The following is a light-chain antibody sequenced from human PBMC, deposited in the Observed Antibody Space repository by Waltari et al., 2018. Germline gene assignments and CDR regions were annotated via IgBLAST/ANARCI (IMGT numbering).Light chain of an antibody. V-gene: IGKV3-20*01. CDR1: QSVTIIS. CDR2: GTS. J-gene: IGKJ4*01. CDR3: QQYDGEVVT. Sequence: EIVLTQSPGTLSLSPVEIATLSCRASQSVTIISLTWYQQKLGQAPRLLIYGTSSRATGIPDRFSGSGSGTDFTLTISRLEPEDFAVYYCQQYDGEVVTFGGGTKVEI.